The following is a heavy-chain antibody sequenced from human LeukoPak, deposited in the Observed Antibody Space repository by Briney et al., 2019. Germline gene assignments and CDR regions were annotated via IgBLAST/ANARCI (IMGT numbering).Heavy chain of an antibody. V-gene: IGHV4-59*12. CDR3: ARGHRGYCTNGVCRPRNNWFDP. CDR1: GGSISNYY. Sequence: PSETLSLTCTVSGGSISNYYWSWIRQPPGKELEWVGYIYYSGSTNYNPSLKSRVTISVDTSKNQFSLKLSSVTAADTAVYYCARGHRGYCTNGVCRPRNNWFDPWGQGTLVTVSS. D-gene: IGHD2-8*01. CDR2: IYYSGST. J-gene: IGHJ5*02.